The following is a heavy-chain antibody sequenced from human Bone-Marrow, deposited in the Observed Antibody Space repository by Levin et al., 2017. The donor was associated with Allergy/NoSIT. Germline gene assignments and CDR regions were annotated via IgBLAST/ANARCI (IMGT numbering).Heavy chain of an antibody. CDR1: GYSFSGNG. CDR3: ARGTEISRIAFDYNGMDV. V-gene: IGHV7-4-1*02. CDR2: INTNNEHA. Sequence: PGASVKVSCKASGYSFSGNGMNWVRQVPGQGLDWMGWINTNNEHAKYARGFTGRFVFSLDTSVSTVYLQINSLKAEDTAVYYCARGTEISRIAFDYNGMDVWGQGTAVTVSS. J-gene: IGHJ6*02. D-gene: IGHD3-3*02.